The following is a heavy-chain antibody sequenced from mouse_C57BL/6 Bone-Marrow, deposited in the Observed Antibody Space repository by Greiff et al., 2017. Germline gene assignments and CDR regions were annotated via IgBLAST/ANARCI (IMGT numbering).Heavy chain of an antibody. D-gene: IGHD1-1*01. Sequence: QVQLQQPGAELVKPGASVKLSCKASGYTFTSYWMHWVKQRPGRGLEWIGRIDPNSGGTKYNEKFKSKATLTVDKPSSTAYMQLSSLTSEDSAVYYCASLYGSSYPYAMDDWGKGTSVTVSS. J-gene: IGHJ4*01. CDR1: GYTFTSYW. V-gene: IGHV1-72*01. CDR2: IDPNSGGT. CDR3: ASLYGSSYPYAMDD.